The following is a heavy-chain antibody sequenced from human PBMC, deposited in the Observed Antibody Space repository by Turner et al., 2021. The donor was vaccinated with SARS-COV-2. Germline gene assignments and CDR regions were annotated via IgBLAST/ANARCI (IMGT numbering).Heavy chain of an antibody. CDR3: ARRSSRLGNWYFDL. CDR1: GGSISSSSYY. J-gene: IGHJ2*01. V-gene: IGHV4-39*01. D-gene: IGHD2-15*01. Sequence: QLQLQESGPGLVKPSETLSLTCTVAGGSISSSSYYWGWIRQPPGKGLVWIGSMYYSGSTYYNPSLKSRVPISVDTSKNQFSLKLSSVTAADTAVYYCARRSSRLGNWYFDLWGRGTLVTVSS. CDR2: MYYSGST.